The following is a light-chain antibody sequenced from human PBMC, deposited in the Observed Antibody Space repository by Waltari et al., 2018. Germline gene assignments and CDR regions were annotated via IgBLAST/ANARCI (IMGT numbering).Light chain of an antibody. V-gene: IGKV1-6*01. Sequence: AIQMTQSPSSLSASVGARVTITCRARQYIRNDIGWYQQRPGRAPKLLIYGASYLHSGVPSRFSGSGSGTFFTLIISSLQPEDFATYYCLQDYSYPRTFGQGTKVDIK. CDR1: QYIRND. CDR3: LQDYSYPRT. J-gene: IGKJ1*01. CDR2: GAS.